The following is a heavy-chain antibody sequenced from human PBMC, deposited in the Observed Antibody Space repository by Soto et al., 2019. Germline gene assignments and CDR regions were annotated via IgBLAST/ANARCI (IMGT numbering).Heavy chain of an antibody. J-gene: IGHJ4*02. CDR2: IYRSGDST. D-gene: IGHD4-17*01. CDR3: AKSPTMTTKVVDY. Sequence: EVQLLESGGDLVQPGGSLRLSCVASGFTFSSYTMTWVRQAPGKGLAWVSVIYRSGDSTYYADSVKGRFTISRDNSKNTLYLKMNSISADDPAVYSCAKSPTMTTKVVDYWGQGTLVTVSS. V-gene: IGHV3-23*05. CDR1: GFTFSSYT.